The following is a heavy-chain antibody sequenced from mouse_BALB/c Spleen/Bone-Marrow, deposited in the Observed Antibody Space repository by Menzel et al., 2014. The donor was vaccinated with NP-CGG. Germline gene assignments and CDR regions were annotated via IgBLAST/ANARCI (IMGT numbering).Heavy chain of an antibody. CDR3: ARWGAYFDY. J-gene: IGHJ2*01. V-gene: IGHV1-61*01. CDR2: IDPSDSET. CDR1: GYTFTSYW. Sequence: QVQLQQPGAELVRPGTPVKLSCKASGYTFTSYWMNWVKQRPGRGLEWIGRIDPSDSETHYNQKSKDKATLTVDKSSSTAYIQLSSLTSEDSAVYYCARWGAYFDYWGQGTTLTVPS.